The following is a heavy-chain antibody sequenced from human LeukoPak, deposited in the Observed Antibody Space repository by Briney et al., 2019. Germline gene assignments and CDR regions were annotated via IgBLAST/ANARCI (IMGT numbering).Heavy chain of an antibody. CDR1: GFTFSSFG. V-gene: IGHV3-48*02. D-gene: IGHD2-2*01. CDR3: ARDLISRPYTFDY. J-gene: IGHJ4*02. CDR2: ISGGPFTI. Sequence: GGSLRLSCAASGFTFSSFGMNWVRQAPGKGLEWISYISGGPFTIYYADSVKGRFTISRDNAKNSLYLQMNGLRDEDTAVYYCARDLISRPYTFDYWGRGTLVTVSS.